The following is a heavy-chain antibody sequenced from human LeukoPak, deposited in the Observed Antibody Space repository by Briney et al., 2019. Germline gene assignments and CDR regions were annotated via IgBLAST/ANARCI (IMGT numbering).Heavy chain of an antibody. V-gene: IGHV3-43*02. D-gene: IGHD1-26*01. CDR3: VKDEYSGSYYFDC. Sequence: GGSLRLSCAASGFIFDYAMHWVRQAPGKGLEWVSLISGDGGSTYYADSVKGRFTISRDNSKNSLYLQMTSLRTEDTALYYCVKDEYSGSYYFDCWGQGTLVTVSS. CDR1: GFIFDYA. CDR2: ISGDGGST. J-gene: IGHJ4*02.